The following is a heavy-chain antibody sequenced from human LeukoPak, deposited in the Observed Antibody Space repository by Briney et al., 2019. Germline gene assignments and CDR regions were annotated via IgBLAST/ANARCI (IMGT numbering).Heavy chain of an antibody. CDR3: TTDPPPNYYYDSSGYYILHSLGY. CDR2: IKSKTDGGTT. V-gene: IGHV3-15*01. J-gene: IGHJ4*02. D-gene: IGHD3-22*01. Sequence: GGSLRLSCAASGFTFSDAWMNWVRQAPGKGLEWVGRIKSKTDGGTTDYAAPVKGRFTISRDDSKNTLYLQMNSLRTEDTAVCYCTTDPPPNYYYDSSGYYILHSLGYWGQGTLVTVSS. CDR1: GFTFSDAW.